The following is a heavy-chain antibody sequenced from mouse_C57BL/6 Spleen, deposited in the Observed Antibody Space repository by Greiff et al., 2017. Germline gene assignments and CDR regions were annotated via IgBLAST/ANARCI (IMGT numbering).Heavy chain of an antibody. CDR2: INPNYGTT. D-gene: IGHD1-1*01. V-gene: IGHV1-39*01. J-gene: IGHJ4*01. CDR1: GYSFTDYT. Sequence: VQLQQSGPELVKPGASVKISCKASGYSFTDYTMNWVKQSNGKSLEWIGVINPNYGTTSYNQKFKGKATLTVDQSSSTANMQLNSLTSEDSAVYYCARRSRDEIYYGSSCLYYAMDYWGQGTSVTVSS. CDR3: ARRSRDEIYYGSSCLYYAMDY.